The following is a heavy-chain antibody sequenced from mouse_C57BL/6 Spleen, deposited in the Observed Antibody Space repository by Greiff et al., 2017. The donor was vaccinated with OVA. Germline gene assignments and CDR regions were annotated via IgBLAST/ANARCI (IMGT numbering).Heavy chain of an antibody. CDR1: GFNIKDYY. V-gene: IGHV14-1*01. CDR2: IDPEDGDT. J-gene: IGHJ3*01. D-gene: IGHD2-1*01. Sequence: VQLQQSGAELVRPGASVKLSCTASGFNIKDYYMHWVKPRPEQGLEWIGRIDPEDGDTEYAPKFQGTATMTADKSSNTAYLQRSSLTYEDTAVYYGTTVVNYSAWCAYWGQGTLVTVSA. CDR3: TTVVNYSAWCAY.